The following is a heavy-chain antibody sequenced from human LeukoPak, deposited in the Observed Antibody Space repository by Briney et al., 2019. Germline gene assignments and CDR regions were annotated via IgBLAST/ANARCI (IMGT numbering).Heavy chain of an antibody. J-gene: IGHJ4*02. D-gene: IGHD5/OR15-5a*01. CDR3: ARDGVSTNDWQPDY. CDR1: GFTFSSYW. CDR2: IKQDGSEK. Sequence: QSGGSLRLSCAASGFTFSSYWMSWVRQAPGKGLEWVANIKQDGSEKYYVDSVKGRFTISRDNSRNTLYLQMNSLRAEDMAVYYCARDGVSTNDWQPDYWGQGTLVTVSS. V-gene: IGHV3-7*03.